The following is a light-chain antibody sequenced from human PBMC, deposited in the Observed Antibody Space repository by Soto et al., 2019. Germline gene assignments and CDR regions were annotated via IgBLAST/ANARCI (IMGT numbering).Light chain of an antibody. Sequence: QSALTQPASLSGSPGQSITISCTGTSSDVGGYNYVSWYQQHPGKAPKLMIYEVSNRPSGISNRFSGSKSGNTASLTISGLQAEDEADYYCSSYTSSSTLTFGGGTKSPS. CDR1: SSDVGGYNY. CDR2: EVS. CDR3: SSYTSSSTLT. V-gene: IGLV2-14*01. J-gene: IGLJ2*01.